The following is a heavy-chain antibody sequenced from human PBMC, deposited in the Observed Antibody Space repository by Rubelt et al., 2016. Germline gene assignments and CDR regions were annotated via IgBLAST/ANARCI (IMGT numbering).Heavy chain of an antibody. V-gene: IGHV2-5*02. J-gene: IGHJ4*02. CDR2: IYWDDDK. D-gene: IGHD3-3*01. CDR3: AHRRYDFWSGGFDY. Sequence: QITLKESGPTLVKPTQTLTLTCTFSGFSLSTSGVGVGWIRQPPGKALEWLALIYWDDDKRYSPSLKSRLTITKDTSKNQVVLTMTNMDPVDTATYYCAHRRYDFWSGGFDYWGQGTLVTVSS. CDR1: GFSLSTSGVG.